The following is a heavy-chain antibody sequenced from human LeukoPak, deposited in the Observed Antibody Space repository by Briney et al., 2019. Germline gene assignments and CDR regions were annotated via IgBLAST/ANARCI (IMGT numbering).Heavy chain of an antibody. J-gene: IGHJ4*02. V-gene: IGHV4-38-2*02. CDR1: GYSISRSYS. CDR2: IYYSGST. D-gene: IGHD6-19*01. CDR3: ARSAPSGFTLY. Sequence: PSETLSLTCTVSGYSISRSYSWGWIRQSPGKGLEWIGYIYYSGSTNYNPSLKSRVTISVDTSKNQFSLKLSSVTAADTAVYYCARSAPSGFTLYWGQGTLVTVSS.